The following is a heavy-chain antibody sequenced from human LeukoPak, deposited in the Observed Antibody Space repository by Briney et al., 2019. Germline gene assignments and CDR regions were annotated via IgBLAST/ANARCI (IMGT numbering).Heavy chain of an antibody. D-gene: IGHD4-17*01. CDR2: ISSSSTYI. V-gene: IGHV3-21*01. Sequence: GGSLRLSCAASGFTFSRYSMNWVRQAPGKGLEWVSSISSSSTYIDYADSVKGRFTISGHNARNSLYLQMNSLRAEDTAVYYCARVYGDYALDFWGQGTLVTVSS. CDR3: ARVYGDYALDF. J-gene: IGHJ4*02. CDR1: GFTFSRYS.